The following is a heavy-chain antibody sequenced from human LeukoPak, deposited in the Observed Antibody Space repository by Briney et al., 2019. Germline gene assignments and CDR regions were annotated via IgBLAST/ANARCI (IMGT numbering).Heavy chain of an antibody. V-gene: IGHV3-23*01. J-gene: IGHJ6*03. Sequence: GGSLRLSCAASGFTFSSYAMSWVRQAPGKGLEWVSAISGSGGSTYYADSVKGRFTISRDNSKNTLYLQMNSLRAEDTAVYYCAKEQYYDFWSGYYISWYYYYMDVWGKGTTVTVSS. CDR2: ISGSGGST. CDR3: AKEQYYDFWSGYYISWYYYYMDV. D-gene: IGHD3-3*01. CDR1: GFTFSSYA.